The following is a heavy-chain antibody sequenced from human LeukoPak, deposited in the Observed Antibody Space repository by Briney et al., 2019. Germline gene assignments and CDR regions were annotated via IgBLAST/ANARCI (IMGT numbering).Heavy chain of an antibody. V-gene: IGHV4-34*01. J-gene: IGHJ5*02. CDR1: GGSFSGYY. CDR3: ARGVLLWFGELLSYNWFDP. Sequence: PSETLSLTCAVYGGSFSGYYWSWIRQPPGKGLEWIGEINHSGGTNYNPSLKSRVTISVDTSKNQFSLKLSSVTAADTAVYYCARGVLLWFGELLSYNWFDPWGQGTLVTVSS. CDR2: INHSGGT. D-gene: IGHD3-10*01.